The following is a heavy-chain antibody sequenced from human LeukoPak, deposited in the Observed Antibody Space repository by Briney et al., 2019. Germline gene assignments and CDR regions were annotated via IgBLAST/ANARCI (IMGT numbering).Heavy chain of an antibody. CDR2: IYPGDSDT. V-gene: IGHV5-51*01. CDR1: SSSNYY. CDR3: ARPPSRPPFI. Sequence: SSSNYYWGWIRQPPGKGLEWMGIIYPGDSDTRYSPSFQGHVTISADKSISTAYLQWSSLKASDTAMYYCARPPSRPPFIWGQGTMVTVSS. J-gene: IGHJ3*02.